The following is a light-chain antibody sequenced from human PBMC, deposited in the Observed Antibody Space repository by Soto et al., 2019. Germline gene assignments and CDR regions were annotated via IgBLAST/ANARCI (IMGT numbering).Light chain of an antibody. Sequence: QSVLTQPASVSGSPGQSITIACTGTSSDVGGYNYVSWYQQYPGKAPRLVISDVSNRPSGVSNRVSGSNSGNSASLTISGLQAEDEADYYCSSYTSSSTYVFGTGTKLTVL. J-gene: IGLJ1*01. CDR1: SSDVGGYNY. CDR3: SSYTSSSTYV. V-gene: IGLV2-14*01. CDR2: DVS.